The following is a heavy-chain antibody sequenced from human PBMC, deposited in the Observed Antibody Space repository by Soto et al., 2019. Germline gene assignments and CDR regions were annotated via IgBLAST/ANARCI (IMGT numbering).Heavy chain of an antibody. CDR3: ARDVVEEGWFDP. D-gene: IGHD2-15*01. CDR2: IYYSGST. V-gene: IGHV4-59*01. Sequence: PSETLSLTCTVSGGSISSYYWSWIRQPPGKGLEWIGYIYYSGSTNYNPSLKSRVTISVDTSKNQFSLKLSSVTAADTAVYYCARDVVEEGWFDPWGPGPLVTVSS. J-gene: IGHJ5*02. CDR1: GGSISSYY.